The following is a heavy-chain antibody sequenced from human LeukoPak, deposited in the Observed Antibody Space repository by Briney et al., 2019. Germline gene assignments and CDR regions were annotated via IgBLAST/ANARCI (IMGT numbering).Heavy chain of an antibody. Sequence: PGGSLRLSCAASGFTFSDHYMDWVRQAPGKGLEWVGRTRNKANSYTTEYAASVKGRFTISRDDSENSLYLQMNSLKTEDTAVYYCALTTVTTFFDYWGQGTLVTVSS. V-gene: IGHV3-72*01. CDR1: GFTFSDHY. CDR3: ALTTVTTFFDY. D-gene: IGHD4-17*01. J-gene: IGHJ4*02. CDR2: TRNKANSYTT.